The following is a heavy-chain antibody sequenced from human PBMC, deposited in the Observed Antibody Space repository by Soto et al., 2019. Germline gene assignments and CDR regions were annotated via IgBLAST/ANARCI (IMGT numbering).Heavy chain of an antibody. CDR2: IYYLGST. CDR3: ARDGYDGSGSPYPAY. CDR1: GDSMSEYF. Sequence: SETLSLTCTVSGDSMSEYFWSWVRQSPGKGLEWIGYIYYLGSTDYNPSLKGRVTISVDTSKRQFSLKLNSVTAADTAIYYCARDGYDGSGSPYPAYWGPGIQVTVSS. J-gene: IGHJ4*02. D-gene: IGHD3-10*01. V-gene: IGHV4-59*01.